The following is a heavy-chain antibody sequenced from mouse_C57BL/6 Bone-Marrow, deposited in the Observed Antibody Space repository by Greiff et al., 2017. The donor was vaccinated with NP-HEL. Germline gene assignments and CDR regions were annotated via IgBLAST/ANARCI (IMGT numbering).Heavy chain of an antibody. Sequence: EVKLQESGPELVKPGASVKIPCKASGYTFTDYNMDWVKQSHGKSLEWIGDINPNNGGTIYNQKFKGKATLTVDKSSSTAYMELRSLTSEDTAVYYCARDYGSSSYYAMDYWGQGTSVTVSS. D-gene: IGHD1-1*01. CDR3: ARDYGSSSYYAMDY. J-gene: IGHJ4*01. CDR1: GYTFTDYN. V-gene: IGHV1-18*01. CDR2: INPNNGGT.